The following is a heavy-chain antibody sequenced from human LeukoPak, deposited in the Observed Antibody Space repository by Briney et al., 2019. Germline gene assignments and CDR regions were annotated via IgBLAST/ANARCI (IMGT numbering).Heavy chain of an antibody. V-gene: IGHV3-73*01. Sequence: GGSLRLSCAASGFTFSGSAMHWVRQASGKGLEWVGRIRSKANSYATAYAASVKGRFTISRDDSKNTAYQQMNSLKTEDTAVYYCTRSHYDSSGLGYYYYYYMDVWGKGTTVTVSS. CDR1: GFTFSGSA. J-gene: IGHJ6*03. D-gene: IGHD3-22*01. CDR2: IRSKANSYAT. CDR3: TRSHYDSSGLGYYYYYYMDV.